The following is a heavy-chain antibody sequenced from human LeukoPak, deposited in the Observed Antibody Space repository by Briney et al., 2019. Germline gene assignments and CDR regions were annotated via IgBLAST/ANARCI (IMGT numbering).Heavy chain of an antibody. CDR3: ARDVGGWFDP. V-gene: IGHV4-59*01. CDR2: IYYSGST. Sequence: SETLSLTCTVSGGSISSYYWSRIRQPPGKGLEWIGYIYYSGSTNYNPSLKSRVTISVDTSKNQFSLKLSSVTAADTAVYYCARDVGGWFDPWGQGTLVTVSS. CDR1: GGSISSYY. D-gene: IGHD2-15*01. J-gene: IGHJ5*02.